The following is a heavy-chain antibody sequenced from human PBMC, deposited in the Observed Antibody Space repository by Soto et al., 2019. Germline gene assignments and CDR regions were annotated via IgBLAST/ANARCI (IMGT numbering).Heavy chain of an antibody. Sequence: QGRVVQSGAEVKKPGASVKVSCKTSGYTFTDYDINWVRQAPGQGLEWMGWVSPDHGNAGYARQFQGSITMTSDTSINTVFMELTNLRPEDTAVYYCAVTTGYWGQGTKVTVSS. D-gene: IGHD4-17*01. CDR2: VSPDHGNA. CDR3: AVTTGY. V-gene: IGHV1-8*01. CDR1: GYTFTDYD. J-gene: IGHJ4*02.